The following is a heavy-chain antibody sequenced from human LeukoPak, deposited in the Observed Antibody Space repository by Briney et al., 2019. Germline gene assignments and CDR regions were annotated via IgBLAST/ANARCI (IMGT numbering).Heavy chain of an antibody. Sequence: ASVKVSCKASGYTFTSYGINWVRQAPGQGLDWMGWISGYKTKTDYAQKFQGRVTMTTDTSTSTAYMELRSLRSDDTAVYYCARDSTGYSSGWYYYYYMDVWGKGTTVTVSS. V-gene: IGHV1-18*01. CDR2: ISGYKTKT. CDR3: ARDSTGYSSGWYYYYYMDV. CDR1: GYTFTSYG. D-gene: IGHD6-19*01. J-gene: IGHJ6*03.